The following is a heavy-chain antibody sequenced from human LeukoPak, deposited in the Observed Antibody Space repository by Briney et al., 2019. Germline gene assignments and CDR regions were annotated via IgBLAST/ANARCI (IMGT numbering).Heavy chain of an antibody. V-gene: IGHV4-39*01. CDR2: IYYSGST. Sequence: SETLSLTCTVSGGSISSSSYYWGWIRQPPGKGLEWIGSIYYSGSTYYNPSLKNRVTISVDTSKNQFSLKLSSVTAADTAVYYCARHGGYCSSTSCYFGCSGGSCYSVLPFDYWGQGTLVTVSS. J-gene: IGHJ4*02. CDR1: GGSISSSSYY. CDR3: ARHGGYCSSTSCYFGCSGGSCYSVLPFDY. D-gene: IGHD2-2*01.